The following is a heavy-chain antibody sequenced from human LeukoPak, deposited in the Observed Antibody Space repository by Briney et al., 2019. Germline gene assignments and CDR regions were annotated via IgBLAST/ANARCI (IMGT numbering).Heavy chain of an antibody. CDR2: ISWNSGSI. CDR1: GFTFDDYA. D-gene: IGHD5-18*01. J-gene: IGHJ4*02. CDR3: ASRGYSYGPFDY. Sequence: PGGSLRLSCAASGFTFDDYAMHWVRQAPGKGLEWVSGISWNSGSIGYADSVKGRFTISRDNAKNSLYLQMNSLRAEDTALYYCASRGYSYGPFDYWGQGTLVTVSS. V-gene: IGHV3-9*01.